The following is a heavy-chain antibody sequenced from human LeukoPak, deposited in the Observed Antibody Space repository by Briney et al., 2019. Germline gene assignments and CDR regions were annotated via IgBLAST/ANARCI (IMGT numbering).Heavy chain of an antibody. D-gene: IGHD4-17*01. V-gene: IGHV4-39*01. J-gene: IGHJ4*02. Sequence: SDTLSLTCTVSGGSISSSYYYWGWIRQPPGKGLERIGSIFYSGSTYYNPSLKSRVTISLDTSKNQFSLRLSSVTAADTAVYYCARHSAVTTFIFDYWGQGTLVTVSS. CDR2: IFYSGST. CDR1: GGSISSSYYY. CDR3: ARHSAVTTFIFDY.